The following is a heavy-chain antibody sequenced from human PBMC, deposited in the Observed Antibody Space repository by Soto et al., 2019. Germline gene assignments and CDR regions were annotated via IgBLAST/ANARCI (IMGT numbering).Heavy chain of an antibody. Sequence: GGSLRLSCAPSGFTVSSHYMSWVRQAPGKGLEWVSVINSGGSTYYADSVKGRFTISRDHSRNTLYLQMNSLRVEDTAVYYCAREVFCSSSSCQVRYGMDVWGQGTTVIVSS. CDR3: AREVFCSSSSCQVRYGMDV. CDR1: GFTVSSHY. V-gene: IGHV3-53*01. J-gene: IGHJ6*02. CDR2: INSGGST. D-gene: IGHD2-2*01.